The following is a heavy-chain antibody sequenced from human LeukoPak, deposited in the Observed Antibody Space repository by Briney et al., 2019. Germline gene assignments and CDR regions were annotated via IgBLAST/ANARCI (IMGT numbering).Heavy chain of an antibody. D-gene: IGHD3-22*01. V-gene: IGHV3-30*18. J-gene: IGHJ4*02. CDR1: GFTFSSYA. Sequence: GGSLRLSCAASGFTFSSYAMSWVRQAPGKGLEWVAVISYDGSNKYYADSVKGRFTISRDNSKNTLYLQMNSLRAEDTAVYYCAKPYYYDSSGFSRWGQGTLVTVSS. CDR2: ISYDGSNK. CDR3: AKPYYYDSSGFSR.